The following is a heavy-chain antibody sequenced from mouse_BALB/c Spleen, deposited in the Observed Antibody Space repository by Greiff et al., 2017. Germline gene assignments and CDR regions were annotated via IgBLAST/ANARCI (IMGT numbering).Heavy chain of an antibody. CDR3: ARARVKGRYFDV. CDR2: ISYSGST. J-gene: IGHJ1*01. V-gene: IGHV3-2*02. CDR1: GYSITSDYA. Sequence: EVQLKESGPGLVKPSQSLSLTCTVTGYSITSDYAWNWIRQFPGNTLEWMGYISYSGSTSYNPSLKSRISITRDTSKNQFFLQLNSVTTEDTATYYCARARVKGRYFDVWGAGTTVTVSA. D-gene: IGHD3-3*01.